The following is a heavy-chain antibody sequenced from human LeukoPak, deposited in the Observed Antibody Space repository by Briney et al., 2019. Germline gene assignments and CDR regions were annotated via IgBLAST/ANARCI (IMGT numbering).Heavy chain of an antibody. J-gene: IGHJ5*02. CDR3: ARDPRNVGLAP. CDR2: NNGDGSTT. D-gene: IGHD2-15*01. CDR1: GFSLSGYW. Sequence: GGSLRLSCVASGFSLSGYWMYWVRQAPGKGLMYISRNNGDGSTTNYADVVKGRFTMSRDNVKNTLYLQMNSLRVEDAAVYYCARDPRNVGLAPWGQGTLVTVSS. V-gene: IGHV3-74*01.